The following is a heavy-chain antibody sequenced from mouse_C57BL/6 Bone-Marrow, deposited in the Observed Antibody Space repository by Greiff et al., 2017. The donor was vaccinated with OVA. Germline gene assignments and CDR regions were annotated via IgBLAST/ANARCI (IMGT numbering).Heavy chain of an antibody. V-gene: IGHV1-69*01. CDR2: IDPSDSYT. CDR1: GYTFTSYW. Sequence: QVQLQQPGAELVMPGASVKLSCKASGYTFTSYWMHWVKQRPGQGLEWIGEIDPSDSYTNYNQKFKVKSTLTVDKSSSTAYMQLSSLTSEDSAVYNCASGSFIYYYGPFDYWGQGTTLTVSS. D-gene: IGHD1-1*01. J-gene: IGHJ2*01. CDR3: ASGSFIYYYGPFDY.